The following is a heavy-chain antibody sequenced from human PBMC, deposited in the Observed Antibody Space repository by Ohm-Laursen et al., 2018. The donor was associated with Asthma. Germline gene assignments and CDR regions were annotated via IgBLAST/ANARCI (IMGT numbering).Heavy chain of an antibody. J-gene: IGHJ4*02. CDR2: INHSGST. CDR1: GGSFSGYY. D-gene: IGHD3-10*01. V-gene: IGHV4-34*01. Sequence: GTLSLTCTVYGGSFSGYYWSWIRQPPGKGLEWIGEINHSGSTNYNPSLKSRVTISVDTSKNQFSLKLSSVTAADTAVYYCARGHRPYGSWSYWGQGTLVTVSS. CDR3: ARGHRPYGSWSY.